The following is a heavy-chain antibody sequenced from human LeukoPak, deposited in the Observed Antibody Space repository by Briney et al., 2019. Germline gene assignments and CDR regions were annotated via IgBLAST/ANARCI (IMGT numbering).Heavy chain of an antibody. V-gene: IGHV1-18*01. CDR1: GYDFKTFH. CDR3: ARIGVTQSSYYMDV. Sequence: GASVKVSCKASGYDFKTFHISWVRQAPGQGLEWMGRISNHNGQSHYAQSLQGRLTLTTDTSTDTAYMELRSLTSDDTAVYYCARIGVTQSSYYMDVWGKGTTVTVSS. J-gene: IGHJ6*03. CDR2: ISNHNGQS. D-gene: IGHD4-23*01.